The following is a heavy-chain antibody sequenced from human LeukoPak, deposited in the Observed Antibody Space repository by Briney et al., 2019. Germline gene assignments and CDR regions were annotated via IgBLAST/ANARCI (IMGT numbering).Heavy chain of an antibody. CDR3: ARDRAGSYPSYYYYGMDV. CDR1: GFTFRTCW. Sequence: PGGSLRLSWAAPGFTFRTCWMSRVPQAPGKGLEWVADIKGDGSEKYYVDSVKGRFTISRDNAKNSLYLQMNSLRADDTAVYYCARDRAGSYPSYYYYGMDVWGQGTTVTVSS. V-gene: IGHV3-7*01. D-gene: IGHD1-26*01. J-gene: IGHJ6*02. CDR2: IKGDGSEK.